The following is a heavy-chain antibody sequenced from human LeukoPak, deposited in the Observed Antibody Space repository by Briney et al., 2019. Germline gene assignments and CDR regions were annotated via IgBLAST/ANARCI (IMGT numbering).Heavy chain of an antibody. V-gene: IGHV3-11*06. J-gene: IGHJ3*02. CDR3: AASPRAFDI. CDR2: ISGSSSFT. Sequence: GGSLRLSCAASRITFSDYYMTWIRQAPGKGLEWASYISGSSSFTNYADSVRGRFTISRDNAKNEVYLQMNSLRAEDTAVYYCAASPRAFDIWGQGTMVTVSS. CDR1: RITFSDYY.